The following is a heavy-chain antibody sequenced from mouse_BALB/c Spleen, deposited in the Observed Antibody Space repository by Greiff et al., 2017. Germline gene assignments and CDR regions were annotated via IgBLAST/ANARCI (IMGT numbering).Heavy chain of an antibody. CDR1: GFTFSSFG. Sequence: EVQLQQSGGGLVQPGGSRKLSCAASGFTFSSFGMHWVRQAPEKGLEWVAYISSGSSTIYYADTVKGRFTISRDNPKNTLFLQMTSLRSEDTAMYYCARGYRSLAYWGQGTTLTVSS. J-gene: IGHJ2*01. CDR2: ISSGSSTI. V-gene: IGHV5-17*02. D-gene: IGHD2-14*01. CDR3: ARGYRSLAY.